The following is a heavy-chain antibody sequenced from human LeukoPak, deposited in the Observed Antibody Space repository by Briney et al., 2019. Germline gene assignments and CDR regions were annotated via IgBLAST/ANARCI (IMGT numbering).Heavy chain of an antibody. CDR1: GFTFSSYA. J-gene: IGHJ5*01. Sequence: GGSLRLSCAASGFTFSSYAMHWVRQAPGKGLEWVAVISYDGSNKYYADSVKGRLTISRDNSKNTLYLQMNSLRAEDTAVYYCATDLRYYDSSGPVNFASWGQGTLVTVSS. CDR2: ISYDGSNK. D-gene: IGHD3-22*01. CDR3: ATDLRYYDSSGPVNFAS. V-gene: IGHV3-30-3*01.